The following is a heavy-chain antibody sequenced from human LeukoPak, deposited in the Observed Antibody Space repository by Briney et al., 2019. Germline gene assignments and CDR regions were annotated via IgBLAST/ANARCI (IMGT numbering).Heavy chain of an antibody. V-gene: IGHV1-69*13. Sequence: GASVKVSCKASGYTFSNYGISWVRQAPGQGLEWMGGIIPIFGTANYAQKFQGRVTITADESTSTAYLELSSLKSEDTAVYFCAGEYSSSLVPYWGQGTLVTVSS. CDR1: GYTFSNYG. CDR2: IIPIFGTA. J-gene: IGHJ4*02. CDR3: AGEYSSSLVPY. D-gene: IGHD6-6*01.